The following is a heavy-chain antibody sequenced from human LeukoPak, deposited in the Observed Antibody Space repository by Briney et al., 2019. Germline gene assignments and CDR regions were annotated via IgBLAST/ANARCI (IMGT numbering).Heavy chain of an antibody. V-gene: IGHV4-30-4*01. CDR1: GGSISSGDYY. Sequence: PSQTLSLTFTVSGGSISSGDYYWSWIRQPPGKGLEWIGYIYYSGSTYYNPSLKSRVTISVDTSKNQFSLKLSSVTAADTAVYYCARGRITMITYFDYWGQGTLVTVSS. D-gene: IGHD3-22*01. CDR2: IYYSGST. CDR3: ARGRITMITYFDY. J-gene: IGHJ4*02.